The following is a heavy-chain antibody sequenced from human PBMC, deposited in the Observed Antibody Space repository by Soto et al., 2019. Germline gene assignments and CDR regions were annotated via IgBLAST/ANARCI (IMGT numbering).Heavy chain of an antibody. CDR2: INPSGGST. CDR1: GYTFTNFY. Sequence: ASVKVSCKASGYTFTNFYMHWVRQAPGQGLEWMGVINPSGGSTSYAQNFQGRVTMTRDTSTTTVYMELSSLRSEDTAVYYCARGLLGYNGGLTAFDIWGQGTMVTVSS. CDR3: ARGLLGYNGGLTAFDI. V-gene: IGHV1-46*01. D-gene: IGHD6-19*01. J-gene: IGHJ3*02.